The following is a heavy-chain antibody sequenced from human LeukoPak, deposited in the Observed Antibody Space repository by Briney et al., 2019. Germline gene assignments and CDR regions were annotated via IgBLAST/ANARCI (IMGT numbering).Heavy chain of an antibody. Sequence: GRSLRLSCATSGFRFGDYAMHWVRQSPGKGLEWVSGISWNSEDTGYADSVKGRFTISRDNAKNSLHLQMNSLTSDDTALYFCTRDISGGYFNWFDPWGQGILVVVSS. D-gene: IGHD2-15*01. J-gene: IGHJ5*02. V-gene: IGHV3-9*01. CDR1: GFRFGDYA. CDR3: TRDISGGYFNWFDP. CDR2: ISWNSEDT.